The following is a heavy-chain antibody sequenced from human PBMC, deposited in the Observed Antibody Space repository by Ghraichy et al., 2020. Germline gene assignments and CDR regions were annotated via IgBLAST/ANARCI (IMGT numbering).Heavy chain of an antibody. V-gene: IGHV3-21*01. CDR3: ARGIGYSYGYVRYFDL. Sequence: GGSLRLSCAASGFTFSSYSMNWVRQAPGKGLEWVSSISSSSSYIYYADSVKGRFTISRDNAKNSLYLQMNSLRAEDTAVYYCARGIGYSYGYVRYFDLWGRGTLVTVSS. J-gene: IGHJ2*01. CDR2: ISSSSSYI. CDR1: GFTFSSYS. D-gene: IGHD5-18*01.